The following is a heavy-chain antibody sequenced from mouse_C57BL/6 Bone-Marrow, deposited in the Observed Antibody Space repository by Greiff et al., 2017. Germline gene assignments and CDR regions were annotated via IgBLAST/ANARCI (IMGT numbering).Heavy chain of an antibody. J-gene: IGHJ1*03. CDR1: GYTFTSYT. V-gene: IGHV1-4*01. CDR3: ASSRGPWYFDV. CDR2: INPSSGYT. Sequence: VQLQQSGAELARPGASVKMSCKASGYTFTSYTMHWVKQRHGQGLEWIGYINPSSGYTKYNQKFKDKATLTADKSSSTAYMQLSSLTSEDSAVYYGASSRGPWYFDVWGTGTTVTVSS.